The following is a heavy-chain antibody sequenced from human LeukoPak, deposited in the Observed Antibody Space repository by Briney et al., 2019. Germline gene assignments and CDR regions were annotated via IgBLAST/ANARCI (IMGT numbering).Heavy chain of an antibody. V-gene: IGHV4-59*08. CDR3: ARGGDLYYYDSSGTNLDY. Sequence: SETLSLTCTVSGDSISSYYWSWIRQPPGKGLEWIGYIYYSGSTNYNPSLKSRVTISVDTSKNQFSLKLSSVTAADTAVYYCARGGDLYYYDSSGTNLDYWGQGTLVTVSS. CDR1: GDSISSYY. D-gene: IGHD3-22*01. CDR2: IYYSGST. J-gene: IGHJ4*02.